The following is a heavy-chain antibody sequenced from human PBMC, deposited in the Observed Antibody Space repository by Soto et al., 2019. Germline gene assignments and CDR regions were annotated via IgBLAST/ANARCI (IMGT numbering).Heavy chain of an antibody. D-gene: IGHD3-3*01. J-gene: IGHJ4*02. V-gene: IGHV3-30-3*01. CDR3: ARGSVLTIFGPFDY. CDR2: ISYDGSNK. Sequence: GGSLRLSCAASGFTFSSYAMHWVRQAPGKGLEWVAVISYDGSNKYYADSVKGRFTISRDNSKNTLYLQMNSLRAEDTAVYYCARGSVLTIFGPFDYWGQGTLVTVSS. CDR1: GFTFSSYA.